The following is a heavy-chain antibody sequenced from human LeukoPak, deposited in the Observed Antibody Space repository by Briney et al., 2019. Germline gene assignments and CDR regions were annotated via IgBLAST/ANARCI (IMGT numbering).Heavy chain of an antibody. CDR3: ARDWTEYCDCWSGSHWFDP. V-gene: IGHV1-2*02. D-gene: IGHD3-3*01. J-gene: IGHJ5*02. CDR2: INPNSGGT. CDR1: GYTFNGYY. Sequence: ASVKVSCKASGYTFNGYYMYWVRQAPGQGLEWMGWINPNSGGTNYAERFQGRVTMTRETSISTAYMELSRLRSDDTAVYYCARDWTEYCDCWSGSHWFDPWGQGTLVTVSS.